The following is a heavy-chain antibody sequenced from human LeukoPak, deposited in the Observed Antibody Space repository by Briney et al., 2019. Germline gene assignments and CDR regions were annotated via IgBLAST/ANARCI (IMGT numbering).Heavy chain of an antibody. Sequence: PGGSLRLSCAASGFTFTSYSMNWVRQAPGKGLEWVSSISSGRTYIYYADSVKGRFTISRDNAKKSLYLQMNSLRAEDTAVYFCARGESGATFDYWGQGTLVTVSS. CDR1: GFTFTSYS. V-gene: IGHV3-21*01. CDR2: ISSGRTYI. CDR3: ARGESGATFDY. D-gene: IGHD4-17*01. J-gene: IGHJ4*02.